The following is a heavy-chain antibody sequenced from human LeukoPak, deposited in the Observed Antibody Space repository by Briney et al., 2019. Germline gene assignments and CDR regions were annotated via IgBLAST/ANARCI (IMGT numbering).Heavy chain of an antibody. J-gene: IGHJ6*02. CDR2: IRYDGSNK. D-gene: IGHD4-17*01. CDR1: GFTFSSYG. CDR3: AKDRGYGGYPYYYYGMDV. Sequence: PGGSLRLSCAASGFTFSSYGMHWVRQAPGKGLEWVAFIRYDGSNKYYADSVKGRFTISRDNSKNTLYLQMNSLRAEDTAVYYCAKDRGYGGYPYYYYGMDVWGQGTTVTVSS. V-gene: IGHV3-30*02.